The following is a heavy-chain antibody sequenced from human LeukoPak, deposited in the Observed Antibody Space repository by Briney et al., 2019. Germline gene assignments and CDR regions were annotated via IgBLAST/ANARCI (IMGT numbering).Heavy chain of an antibody. CDR1: GFTFSSYG. D-gene: IGHD3-3*01. V-gene: IGHV3-33*06. Sequence: PGRSLRLSCAASGFTFSSYGMHSVRQAPGKGLEWVAVIWYDGSNKYYADSVKGRFTISRDNSKNTLYLQMNSLRAEDTAVYYCAKGPRITIFGVVTTNFDYWGQGTLVTVSS. CDR2: IWYDGSNK. CDR3: AKGPRITIFGVVTTNFDY. J-gene: IGHJ4*02.